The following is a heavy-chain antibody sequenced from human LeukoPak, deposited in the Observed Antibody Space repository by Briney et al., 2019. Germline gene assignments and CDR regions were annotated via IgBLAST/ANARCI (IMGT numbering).Heavy chain of an antibody. J-gene: IGHJ6*02. CDR3: ARDLWKVDYYYYGVDV. D-gene: IGHD3-10*01. CDR2: ISSSSSYI. CDR1: GFTFSRYS. Sequence: GGSLRLSCAASGFTFSRYSMNWVRQAPGKGLEWVSSISSSSSYIYYADSVKGRFTISRDNAKNSLYLQMNSLRAEDTAVYYCARDLWKVDYYYYGVDVWGQGTTVTVSS. V-gene: IGHV3-21*01.